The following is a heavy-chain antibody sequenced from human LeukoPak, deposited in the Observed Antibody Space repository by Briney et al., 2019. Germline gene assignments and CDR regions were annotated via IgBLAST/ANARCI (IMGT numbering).Heavy chain of an antibody. CDR2: ISAADGGT. D-gene: IGHD6-25*01. V-gene: IGHV1-18*01. CDR3: ARLIRAAALIDY. Sequence: ASVKVSCKASGYSFSNYGVTWVRQAPGQGLEWMGWISAADGGTDYVQKFQGRLTLTTDTSTRTAYMDLRSLRSDDTAVYYCARLIRAAALIDYWGQGTLVTVSS. J-gene: IGHJ4*02. CDR1: GYSFSNYG.